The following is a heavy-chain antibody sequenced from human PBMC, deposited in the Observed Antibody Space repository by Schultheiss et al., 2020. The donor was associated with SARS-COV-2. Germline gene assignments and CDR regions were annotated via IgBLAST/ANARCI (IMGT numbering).Heavy chain of an antibody. Sequence: GESLKISCQGSGYRFTNYWISWVRQMPGKGLEWMGKIDPSDSETNYSPSFQGHVTISADRSISTAYLQWSNLKASDTAMYYCARRVAGTLDTVENWFDPWGQGTLVTVSS. CDR2: IDPSDSET. D-gene: IGHD6-19*01. J-gene: IGHJ5*02. V-gene: IGHV5-10-1*01. CDR1: GYRFTNYW. CDR3: ARRVAGTLDTVENWFDP.